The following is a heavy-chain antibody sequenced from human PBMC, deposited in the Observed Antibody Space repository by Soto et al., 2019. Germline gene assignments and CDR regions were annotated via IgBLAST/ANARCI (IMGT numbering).Heavy chain of an antibody. V-gene: IGHV3-7*03. Sequence: EVQLVESGGGLVLPGGTLRLSCAASGFTFSTYWMTWVRQAPGRGLEWVANIKHDGSEKYYLDSVRGRFTVSRDNARHSLSLRRNSLTGDDTAVYYCARVGGDSYGQIDSWGQGTLVSVSS. D-gene: IGHD5-18*01. CDR3: ARVGGDSYGQIDS. CDR1: GFTFSTYW. CDR2: IKHDGSEK. J-gene: IGHJ4*02.